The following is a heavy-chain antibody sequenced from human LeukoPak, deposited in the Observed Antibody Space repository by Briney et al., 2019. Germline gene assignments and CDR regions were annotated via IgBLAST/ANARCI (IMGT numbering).Heavy chain of an antibody. V-gene: IGHV3-53*01. CDR3: ARVWAEAFDI. CDR2: LYSGGST. Sequence: GGSLRPSCAASGFTVSSNYMSWVRQAPGKGLEWVSVLYSGGSTYYADSVKGRFTISRDNSKNTLYLQMNSLRAEDTAVYYCARVWAEAFDIWGQGTMVTVSS. J-gene: IGHJ3*02. D-gene: IGHD1-14*01. CDR1: GFTVSSNY.